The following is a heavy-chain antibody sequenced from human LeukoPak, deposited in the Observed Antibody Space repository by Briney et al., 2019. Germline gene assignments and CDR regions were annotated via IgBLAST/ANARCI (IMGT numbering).Heavy chain of an antibody. J-gene: IGHJ6*02. Sequence: SETLSLTCTVSGGSISSYYWSWIRQPPGKGLEWIGYIYYSGSTNYNPSLKSRVTISVDTSENQFSLKLSSVTAADTAVYYCARDLLVGTGTTYYYYGMDVWGQGTTVTVSS. D-gene: IGHD1-1*01. CDR1: GGSISSYY. CDR2: IYYSGST. V-gene: IGHV4-59*01. CDR3: ARDLLVGTGTTYYYYGMDV.